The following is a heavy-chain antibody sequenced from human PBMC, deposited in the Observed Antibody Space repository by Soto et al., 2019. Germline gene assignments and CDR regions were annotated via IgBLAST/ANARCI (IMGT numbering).Heavy chain of an antibody. Sequence: QVQLVQSGAEVKEPGASVRVSCKASGYNFINYDISWVRQDTGQGLEGMGWMNPGSCKTGDANKFQGRVTMTRYASTSTAHLERSSRTSEDTDVYYCASMASFGTLNCFDPWGQGTLVTVSS. D-gene: IGHD3-10*01. CDR1: GYNFINYD. CDR2: MNPGSCKT. V-gene: IGHV1-8*02. J-gene: IGHJ5*02. CDR3: ASMASFGTLNCFDP.